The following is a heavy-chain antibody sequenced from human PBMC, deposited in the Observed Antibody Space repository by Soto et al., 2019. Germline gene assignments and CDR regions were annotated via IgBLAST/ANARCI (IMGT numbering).Heavy chain of an antibody. D-gene: IGHD6-19*01. Sequence: QITLKESGPTLVKPTQTLTLTCTFSGFSLRSTRMAVGWIRQPPLKPLEWLALIYWDDDKRYSPFLKSKLTITKDTSKNQVVLTMSNTDPVDTARYYCAHIVVAGLGYYFDYWGQGTLVTVSS. J-gene: IGHJ4*02. V-gene: IGHV2-5*02. CDR1: GFSLRSTRMA. CDR3: AHIVVAGLGYYFDY. CDR2: IYWDDDK.